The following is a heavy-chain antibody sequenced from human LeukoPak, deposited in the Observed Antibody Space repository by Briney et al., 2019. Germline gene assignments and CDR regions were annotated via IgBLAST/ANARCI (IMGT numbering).Heavy chain of an antibody. CDR2: IFYTGKT. Sequence: SETLSLTCIVSGGSISNNYWSWIRQPLGKGLEWIGYIFYTGKTDYSPSPRSRVTISVDTSRNQFSLKLTSVTAADTAVYYCARGRPITEEGSWLDHWGQGTLVTVSS. V-gene: IGHV4-59*01. CDR3: ARGRPITEEGSWLDH. D-gene: IGHD1-14*01. CDR1: GGSISNNY. J-gene: IGHJ5*02.